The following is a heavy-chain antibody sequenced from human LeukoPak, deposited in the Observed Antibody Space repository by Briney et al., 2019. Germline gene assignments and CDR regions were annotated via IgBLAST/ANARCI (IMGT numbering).Heavy chain of an antibody. V-gene: IGHV4-59*01. Sequence: SETLSLTCTVSGGSISSYYWSWIRQPPGKGLEWIGYIYYTGSTNYNPSLKSRVTMAIDTSKNQFSLELTFVSAADTAVYYCARAQYASGSVFDDWGQGTLATVSS. CDR1: GGSISSYY. D-gene: IGHD3-10*01. CDR3: ARAQYASGSVFDD. J-gene: IGHJ4*02. CDR2: IYYTGST.